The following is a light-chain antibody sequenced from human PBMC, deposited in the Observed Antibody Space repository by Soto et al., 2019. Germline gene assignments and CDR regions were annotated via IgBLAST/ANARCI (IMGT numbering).Light chain of an antibody. CDR2: GAS. V-gene: IGKV3-20*01. Sequence: EIVLTQSPGTLSLSPGERATLSCRASQSVSSTYLAWYQQKPGQAPRLLIYGASSRATGIPDRFSGSGSGTDFTLTINRLEPEDFAVYYCQQYGGSPPATFGQGTKLEIE. CDR1: QSVSSTY. J-gene: IGKJ2*01. CDR3: QQYGGSPPAT.